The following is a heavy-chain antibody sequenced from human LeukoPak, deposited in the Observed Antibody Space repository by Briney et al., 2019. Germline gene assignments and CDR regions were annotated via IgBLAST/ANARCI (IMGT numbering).Heavy chain of an antibody. D-gene: IGHD3-22*01. J-gene: IGHJ5*02. CDR1: GGSFSGYY. V-gene: IGHV4-34*01. CDR3: AGGYYSRPFDP. Sequence: SETLSLTCAVYGGSFSGYYWSWIRQPPGKGLEWIGEINHSGSTYYNPSLKSRVTISVDTSKNQFSLKLSSVTAADTAVYYCAGGYYSRPFDPWGQGTLVTVSS. CDR2: INHSGST.